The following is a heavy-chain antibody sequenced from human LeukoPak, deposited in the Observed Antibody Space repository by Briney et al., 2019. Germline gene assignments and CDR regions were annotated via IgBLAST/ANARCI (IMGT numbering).Heavy chain of an antibody. CDR2: INHSGST. V-gene: IGHV4-34*01. J-gene: IGHJ4*02. D-gene: IGHD4-17*01. Sequence: SETLSLTCSVSGGSISSYYWSWIRQPPGKGLEWIGEINHSGSTNYNPSLKSRVTISVDTSKNQFSLKLSSVTAADTAVYYCARGTMTTVTYYFDYWGQGTLVTVSS. CDR3: ARGTMTTVTYYFDY. CDR1: GGSISSYY.